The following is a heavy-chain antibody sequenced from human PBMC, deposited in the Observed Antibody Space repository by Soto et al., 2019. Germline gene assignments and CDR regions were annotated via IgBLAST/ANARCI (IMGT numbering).Heavy chain of an antibody. J-gene: IGHJ5*02. V-gene: IGHV4-34*01. Sequence: AETLSLTCAVYGGSFSGYYWSWIRQPPGKGLEWIGEINHSGSTNYNPSLKSRVTISVDTSKNQFSLKLSSVTAADTAVYYCARGLGYSSGWHGDQFDPCGQRTLVTVS. D-gene: IGHD6-19*01. CDR2: INHSGST. CDR1: GGSFSGYY. CDR3: ARGLGYSSGWHGDQFDP.